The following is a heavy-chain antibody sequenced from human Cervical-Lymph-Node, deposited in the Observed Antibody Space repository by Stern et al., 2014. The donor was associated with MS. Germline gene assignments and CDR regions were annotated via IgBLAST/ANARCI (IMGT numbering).Heavy chain of an antibody. D-gene: IGHD2-21*02. CDR2: ISSRADSI. V-gene: IGHV3-11*01. CDR1: GFTFSDYY. CDR3: AREHLNTVTAADY. Sequence: VHLVESGGGLVKPGESLRLSCAASGFTFSDYYMSWIRQTPGKGLEWISYISSRADSIYYADSVKGRFTISRDNAQNSLYLEMNGLRAADTAVYYCAREHLNTVTAADYWGQGTLVTVSS. J-gene: IGHJ4*02.